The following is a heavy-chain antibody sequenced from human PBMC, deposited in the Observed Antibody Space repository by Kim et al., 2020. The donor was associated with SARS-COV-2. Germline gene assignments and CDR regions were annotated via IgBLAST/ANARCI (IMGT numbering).Heavy chain of an antibody. CDR1: GFTFSSYG. CDR3: AKATNDYGVHY. V-gene: IGHV3-30*18. J-gene: IGHJ4*02. D-gene: IGHD4-17*01. CDR2: ISYDGSNK. Sequence: GGSLRLSCAASGFTFSSYGMHWVRQAPGKGLEWVAVISYDGSNKYYADSVKGRFTISRDNSKNTLYLQMNSLRAEDTAVYYCAKATNDYGVHYWGQGTLVTVSS.